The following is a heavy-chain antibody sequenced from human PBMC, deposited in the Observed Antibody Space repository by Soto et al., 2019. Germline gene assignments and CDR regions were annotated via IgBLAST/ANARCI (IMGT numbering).Heavy chain of an antibody. J-gene: IGHJ6*02. CDR2: IRSKAYGGTT. D-gene: IGHD2-2*01. CDR1: GFTFGDYA. V-gene: IGHV3-49*04. CDR3: TRDQPPYCSSTSCPEWYYYYYGMDV. Sequence: GGSLRLSCTASGFTFGDYAMSWVRQAPGKGLEWVGFIRSKAYGGTTEYAASVKGRFTISRDDSKSIAYLQMNSLKTEDTAVYYCTRDQPPYCSSTSCPEWYYYYYGMDVWGQGTTVTVSS.